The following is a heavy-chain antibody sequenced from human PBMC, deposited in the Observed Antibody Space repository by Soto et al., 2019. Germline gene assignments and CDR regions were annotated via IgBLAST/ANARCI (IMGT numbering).Heavy chain of an antibody. CDR2: INPNSGAT. Sequence: QVHLLQSGTEVKKPGSSLKVSCKASGYTFTGYFMHWVRQAPGQGLEWMGWINPNSGATKYAQKFQGRVTLSRDTSISTAYMELSGLRSDDTAVYYCARGGGTILAPLPWGQGTLVTVSS. CDR3: ARGGGTILAPLP. D-gene: IGHD3-3*01. V-gene: IGHV1-2*02. CDR1: GYTFTGYF. J-gene: IGHJ5*02.